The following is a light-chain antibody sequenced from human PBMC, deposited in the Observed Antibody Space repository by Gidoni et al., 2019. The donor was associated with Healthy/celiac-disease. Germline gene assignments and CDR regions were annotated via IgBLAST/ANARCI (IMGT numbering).Light chain of an antibody. CDR1: PSISSY. V-gene: IGKV1-39*01. J-gene: IGKJ4*01. Sequence: DIQMTQSPSSLSASVGDRVTITCRASPSISSYLNWYQQKPGKAPKLLIYAASSLQSGVPSRFSGSGSGTDFTLTISSLQPEDFATYYCQQSYSTPQPFGGGTKVEIK. CDR2: AAS. CDR3: QQSYSTPQP.